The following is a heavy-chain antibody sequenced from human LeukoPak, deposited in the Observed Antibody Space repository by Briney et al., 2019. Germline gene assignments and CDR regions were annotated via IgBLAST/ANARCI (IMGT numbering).Heavy chain of an antibody. V-gene: IGHV1-69*05. CDR1: GGTFSSYA. J-gene: IGHJ6*03. D-gene: IGHD5-12*01. CDR2: IIPIFGTA. Sequence: ASVKVSCKASGGTFSSYAISWVRQAPGQGLEWMGGIIPIFGTANYAQKFQGRVTITTDESTSTAYMELSSLRSEDTAVYYCARVRPEGPIVAMISGYYYYYLDVWGKGTTVTVSS. CDR3: ARVRPEGPIVAMISGYYYYYLDV.